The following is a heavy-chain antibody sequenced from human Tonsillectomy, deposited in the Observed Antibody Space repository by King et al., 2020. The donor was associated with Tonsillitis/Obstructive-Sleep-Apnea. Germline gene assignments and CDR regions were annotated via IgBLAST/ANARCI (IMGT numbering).Heavy chain of an antibody. CDR1: GFTVSSNY. J-gene: IGHJ3*02. CDR3: ASRPYYDSSGYFDAFDI. Sequence: VQLVESGGGLIQPGGSLRLSCAASGFTVSSNYMSWVRQAQGKGLEWVSVIYSGGSTYYADSVKGRFTISRDNSKNTLYLQMNSLGAEDTAVYYCASRPYYDSSGYFDAFDIWGQGTMVTVSS. CDR2: IYSGGST. D-gene: IGHD3-22*01. V-gene: IGHV3-53*01.